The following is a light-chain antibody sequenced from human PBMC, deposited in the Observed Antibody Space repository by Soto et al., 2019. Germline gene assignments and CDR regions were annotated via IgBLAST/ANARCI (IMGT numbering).Light chain of an antibody. Sequence: DIQMTQSPSTLSASVGDRVTITCRAGQSISTWLAWYQQKPGKAPNLLIYDASSLESGVPSRFSGSGSGTEFTLTISSLQPDDFATYYCQQSKTFGQGTKVDI. CDR2: DAS. CDR1: QSISTW. CDR3: QQSKT. J-gene: IGKJ1*01. V-gene: IGKV1-5*01.